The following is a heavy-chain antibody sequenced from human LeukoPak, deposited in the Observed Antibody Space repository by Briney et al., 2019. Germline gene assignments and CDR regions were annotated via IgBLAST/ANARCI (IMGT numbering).Heavy chain of an antibody. D-gene: IGHD6-25*01. Sequence: GGSLRLSCAASGFTFSSYAVSWVRQAPGKGLEWVSAISGSGGGTYYADSVKGRFTISKDNSKNTLYLQMNSLSTEDTAVYYCAKTTTGYSSGRYPGWPVDNWGQGTLVTV. J-gene: IGHJ4*02. V-gene: IGHV3-23*01. CDR3: AKTTTGYSSGRYPGWPVDN. CDR2: ISGSGGGT. CDR1: GFTFSSYA.